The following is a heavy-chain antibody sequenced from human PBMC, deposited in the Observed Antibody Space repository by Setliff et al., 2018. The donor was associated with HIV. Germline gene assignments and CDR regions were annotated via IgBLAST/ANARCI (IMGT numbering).Heavy chain of an antibody. CDR3: ARVQVRGGSCWNY. D-gene: IGHD2-15*01. J-gene: IGHJ4*02. CDR2: ISYDGSNK. V-gene: IGHV3-30*01. CDR1: GFTFSSYA. Sequence: PGGSLRLSCAASGFTFSSYAMHWVRQAPGKGLEWVAVISYDGSNKYYADSVKGRFTISRDNSKNTLYLQMNSLRAEDTAVYYCARVQVRGGSCWNYWGQGTLVTVSS.